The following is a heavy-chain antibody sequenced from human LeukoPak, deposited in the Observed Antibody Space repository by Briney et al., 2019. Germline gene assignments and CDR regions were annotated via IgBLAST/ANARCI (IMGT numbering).Heavy chain of an antibody. CDR2: INPSGGST. V-gene: IGHV1-46*01. CDR1: GYTFTSNY. Sequence: GASVKVSCKASGYTFTSNYMHWVRQAPGQGLEWMGIINPSGGSTNYAQKFQGRVTITADESTSTAYMELSSLRSEDTAVYYCAKRDGYDGHYYYGMDVWGQGTTVTVSS. CDR3: AKRDGYDGHYYYGMDV. D-gene: IGHD5-24*01. J-gene: IGHJ6*02.